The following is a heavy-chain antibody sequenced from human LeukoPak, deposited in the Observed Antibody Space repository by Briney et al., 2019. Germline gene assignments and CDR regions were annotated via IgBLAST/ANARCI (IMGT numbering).Heavy chain of an antibody. CDR3: AKGPNSSGPRRDYFDY. Sequence: RPGGSLRLSCAASGFMFDDYGMSWVRQAPGKGLEWVSGINWNGGSTGYADSVKGRFTISRDNSKNTLYLQMNSLRAEDTAVYYCAKGPNSSGPRRDYFDYWGQGTLVTVSS. J-gene: IGHJ4*02. CDR2: INWNGGST. CDR1: GFMFDDYG. D-gene: IGHD6-19*01. V-gene: IGHV3-20*04.